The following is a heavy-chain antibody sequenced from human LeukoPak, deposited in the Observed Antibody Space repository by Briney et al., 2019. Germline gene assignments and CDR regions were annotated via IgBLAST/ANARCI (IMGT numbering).Heavy chain of an antibody. CDR1: GYTFTGYY. Sequence: PGASVKVSCKASGYTFTGYYIHWVRQAPGQGLEWMGWIIPNSGATNYAQKFQGRVTMTRDTSISTAYMELSRLRSDDTAVYYCARDKVGDGYNRFDSWGQGTLVTVSS. D-gene: IGHD5-24*01. J-gene: IGHJ4*02. CDR3: ARDKVGDGYNRFDS. V-gene: IGHV1-2*02. CDR2: IIPNSGAT.